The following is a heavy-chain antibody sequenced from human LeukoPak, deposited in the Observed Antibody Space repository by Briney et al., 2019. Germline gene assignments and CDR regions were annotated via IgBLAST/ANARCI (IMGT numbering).Heavy chain of an antibody. CDR2: ISPYNGNT. Sequence: ASVKVSCKASGYTFTSYGITWVRQAPGQGLGWMGWISPYNGNTNYAQKVQGRVTMTTDTSTSTAYMELRSLRSDDTAVYYCVRGGVHCSSISCYSMDVWGQGTTVTVSS. D-gene: IGHD2-2*01. CDR3: VRGGVHCSSISCYSMDV. V-gene: IGHV1-18*01. J-gene: IGHJ6*02. CDR1: GYTFTSYG.